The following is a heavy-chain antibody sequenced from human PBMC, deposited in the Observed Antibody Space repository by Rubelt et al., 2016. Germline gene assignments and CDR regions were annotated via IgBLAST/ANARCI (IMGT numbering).Heavy chain of an antibody. CDR1: GGTFSSYA. Sequence: QVQLVQSGAEVKKPGSSVKVSCKASGGTFSSYAISWVRQAPGQGLEWMGRIIPILGIANYAQKFQGRVTITADKSTSTAEMELSSLRYEDTAVYYCARADYYDSSGYHNWFDPWGQGTLVTVSS. D-gene: IGHD3-22*01. CDR2: IIPILGIA. J-gene: IGHJ5*02. CDR3: ARADYYDSSGYHNWFDP. V-gene: IGHV1-69*04.